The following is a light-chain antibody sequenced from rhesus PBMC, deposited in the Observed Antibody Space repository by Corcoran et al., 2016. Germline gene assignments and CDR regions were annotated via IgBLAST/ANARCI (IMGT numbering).Light chain of an antibody. V-gene: IGKV1-21*01. CDR2: KAS. Sequence: DIQMTQSPSFLSASVGDTVTITCRASLDIKTWLDWYQKKPGKAPNLLFYKASTLQSGVPSRFSGNGSGTDFTLTISSLQPEDFATYYCLQYNSAPHSFGQGTTVEIK. CDR1: LDIKTW. J-gene: IGKJ2*01. CDR3: LQYNSAPHS.